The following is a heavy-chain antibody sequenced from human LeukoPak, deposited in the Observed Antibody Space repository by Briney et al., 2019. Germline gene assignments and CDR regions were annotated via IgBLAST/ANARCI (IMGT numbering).Heavy chain of an antibody. CDR2: ISSSGSTI. CDR1: GFTFSSYE. V-gene: IGHV3-48*03. Sequence: SLRLSCAASGFTFSSYEMNWVRQAPGKGLEWVSYISSSGSTIHYANSVKGRFTISRDNAKNSLYLQMNSLRAEDTAVYYCARLEAFYDTIVYWGQGTLVTVSS. J-gene: IGHJ4*02. CDR3: ARLEAFYDTIVY. D-gene: IGHD5/OR15-5a*01.